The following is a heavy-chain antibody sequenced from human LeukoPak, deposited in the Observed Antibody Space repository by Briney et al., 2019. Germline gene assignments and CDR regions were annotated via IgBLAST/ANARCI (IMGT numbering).Heavy chain of an antibody. V-gene: IGHV4-34*01. CDR2: SSPTGDIT. J-gene: IGHJ4*02. CDR1: GGSLSGNY. D-gene: IGHD2-21*01. Sequence: SETLSLTCAVYGGSLSGNYWTLIRQTPGRGLEWIGESSPTGDITGYNPSLKGRATISVDSSKNQFSLKLTSVTAADTGVYYCARVPDFIARPCDSWGPGTLVTVSS. CDR3: ARVPDFIARPCDS.